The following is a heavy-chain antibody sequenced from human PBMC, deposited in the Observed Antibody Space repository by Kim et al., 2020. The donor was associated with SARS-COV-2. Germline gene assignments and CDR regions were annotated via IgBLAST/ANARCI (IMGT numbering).Heavy chain of an antibody. D-gene: IGHD6-13*01. V-gene: IGHV1-69*02. CDR3: ARNDKTGYSTLFDY. Sequence: AQKFQGRVTITADKSTGTAYMELSSLRSEDTAVYYCARNDKTGYSTLFDYWGQGTLVTVSS. J-gene: IGHJ4*02.